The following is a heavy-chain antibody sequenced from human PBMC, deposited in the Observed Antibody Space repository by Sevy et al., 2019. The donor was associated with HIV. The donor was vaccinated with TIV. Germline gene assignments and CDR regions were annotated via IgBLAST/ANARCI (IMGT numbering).Heavy chain of an antibody. J-gene: IGHJ6*03. CDR2: ISWISGNI. D-gene: IGHD6-13*01. CDR3: AKEFAGSYYFYYMDV. Sequence: GGSLRLSCAASGFTFDDYAMHWVRQAPGKGLEWVSGISWISGNIGYTGSVKGRFTISRDNAKNSLYLQMNSLRPEDTALYYCAKEFAGSYYFYYMDVWGKGTTVTVSS. V-gene: IGHV3-9*01. CDR1: GFTFDDYA.